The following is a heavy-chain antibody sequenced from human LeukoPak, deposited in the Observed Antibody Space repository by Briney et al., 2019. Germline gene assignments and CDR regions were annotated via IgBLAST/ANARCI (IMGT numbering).Heavy chain of an antibody. Sequence: QPGGSLRLSCAASGFTFSTYEMNWVRQAPGKGLEWVSFISSTGSTIYYADSVKGRFTISRDNTKNSLYLQMNSLRAEDTAVYYCARDYYGSGSYGWFDPWGQGTLVTVSS. D-gene: IGHD3-10*01. J-gene: IGHJ5*02. V-gene: IGHV3-48*03. CDR3: ARDYYGSGSYGWFDP. CDR1: GFTFSTYE. CDR2: ISSTGSTI.